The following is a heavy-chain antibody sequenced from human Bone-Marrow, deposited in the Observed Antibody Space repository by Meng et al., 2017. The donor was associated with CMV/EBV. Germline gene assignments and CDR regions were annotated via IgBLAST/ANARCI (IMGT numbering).Heavy chain of an antibody. CDR1: AYTFTGYY. D-gene: IGHD6-13*01. J-gene: IGHJ4*02. V-gene: IGHV1-2*02. CDR3: AREEVFAAAPL. Sequence: ASVKVSCKAFAYTFTGYYLHWVRQAPGQGLEWMGWINANSGGTNYAQKFQGRVTMTRDTSISTAYMELSRLRSDDTAVYYCAREEVFAAAPLWGQGTLVTVSS. CDR2: INANSGGT.